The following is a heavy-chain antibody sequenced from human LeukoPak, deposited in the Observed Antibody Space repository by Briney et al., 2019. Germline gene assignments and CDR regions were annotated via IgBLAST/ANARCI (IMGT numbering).Heavy chain of an antibody. CDR3: AKRTLDY. Sequence: GRSLRLSCAASGFTFSDYGMHWVRQAPGEGLEWVAVIWHDGSEKYYGDSVKGRFTISRDDSKNTLHLQMNSLRAEDTGVYYCAKRTLDYWGQGTLVTVSS. V-gene: IGHV3-33*06. CDR2: IWHDGSEK. CDR1: GFTFSDYG. J-gene: IGHJ4*02.